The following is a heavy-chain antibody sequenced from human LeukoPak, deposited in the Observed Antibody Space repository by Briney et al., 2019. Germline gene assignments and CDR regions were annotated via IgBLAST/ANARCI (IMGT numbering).Heavy chain of an antibody. CDR3: ARGRGSWYGVYFDY. J-gene: IGHJ4*02. CDR1: RFTFTDCW. V-gene: IGHV3-7*01. Sequence: GGSLRLSCAASRFTFTDCWMSWVRQVPGKGLEWGANIKRDGSEKYYMDSVKGRFTISRDNAKNSLYLQMNSLRTEDTAVYYCARGRGSWYGVYFDYWGQGTLVTVSS. D-gene: IGHD6-13*01. CDR2: IKRDGSEK.